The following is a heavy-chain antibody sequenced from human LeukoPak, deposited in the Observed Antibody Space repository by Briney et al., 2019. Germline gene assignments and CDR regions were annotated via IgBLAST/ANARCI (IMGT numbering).Heavy chain of an antibody. CDR1: GYTFTGYY. Sequence: ASVKVSCKASGYTFTGYYMHWVRQAPGQGLEWMGWINPNSGGTNYAQKFQGRVTMTRDTSISTAYMELSRLRSDDTAVYYCASFPTLAVAGYSYYYMDVWGKGTTVTVSS. J-gene: IGHJ6*03. V-gene: IGHV1-2*02. CDR2: INPNSGGT. CDR3: ASFPTLAVAGYSYYYMDV. D-gene: IGHD6-19*01.